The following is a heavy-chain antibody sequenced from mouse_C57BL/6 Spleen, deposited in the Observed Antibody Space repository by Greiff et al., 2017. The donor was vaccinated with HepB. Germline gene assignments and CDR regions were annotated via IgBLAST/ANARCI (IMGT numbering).Heavy chain of an antibody. J-gene: IGHJ4*01. CDR3: ARAEYGNAMDY. CDR2: IYPRSGNT. CDR1: GYTFTSYG. Sequence: VQGVESGAELARPGASVKLSCKASGYTFTSYGISWVKQRTGQGLEWIGEIYPRSGNTYYNEKFKGKATLAADKSSSTAYMELRSLTSEDSAVYFCARAEYGNAMDYWGQGTSVTVSS. D-gene: IGHD2-10*02. V-gene: IGHV1-81*01.